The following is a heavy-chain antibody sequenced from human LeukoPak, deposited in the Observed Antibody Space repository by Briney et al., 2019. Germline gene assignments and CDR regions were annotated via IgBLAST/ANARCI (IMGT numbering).Heavy chain of an antibody. CDR2: IYTSGST. D-gene: IGHD3-3*01. J-gene: IGHJ6*03. V-gene: IGHV4-4*07. Sequence: SETLSLTCTVSGGSISSYYWSWIRQPAGKGLEWIGRIYTSGSTNYNPSLKSRVTMSVATSKNQFSLKLSSVTAADTAVYYCARGNDDFWSGPEKYYMDVWGKGTTVTVSS. CDR3: ARGNDDFWSGPEKYYMDV. CDR1: GGSISSYY.